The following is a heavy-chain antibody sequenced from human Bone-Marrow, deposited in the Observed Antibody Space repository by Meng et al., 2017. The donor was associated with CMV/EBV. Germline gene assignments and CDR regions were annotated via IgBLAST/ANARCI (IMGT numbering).Heavy chain of an antibody. CDR3: ASSFSGGSSGWWEY. V-gene: IGHV3-72*01. CDR1: GFIFSDHY. CDR2: SRNKANRYTT. J-gene: IGHJ4*02. Sequence: GESLKISCAASGFIFSDHYMDWVRQAPGKGLEWVGRSRNKANRYTTEYAASVKGRFTISRDNAKNSLYLQMNSLRAEDTAVYYCASSFSGGSSGWWEYWGQRTLVTVSS. D-gene: IGHD6-19*01.